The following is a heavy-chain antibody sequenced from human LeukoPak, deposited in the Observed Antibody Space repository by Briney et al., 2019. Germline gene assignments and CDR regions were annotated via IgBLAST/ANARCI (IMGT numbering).Heavy chain of an antibody. V-gene: IGHV3-23*01. CDR3: ATARTLRVTTSFDY. CDR2: ISGSGGST. J-gene: IGHJ4*02. Sequence: TGGSLRLSCEVSGFTFSSYAMNWVRQAPGKGLEWVSGISGSGGSTFYADSVKGRLTISRDNSKDTLYLQVNSLRAEDTAIYYCATARTLRVTTSFDYWGQGTLVTVSS. CDR1: GFTFSSYA. D-gene: IGHD4-17*01.